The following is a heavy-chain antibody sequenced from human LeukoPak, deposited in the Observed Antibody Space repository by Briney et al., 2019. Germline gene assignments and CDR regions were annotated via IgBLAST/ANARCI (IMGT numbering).Heavy chain of an antibody. CDR2: ISWNSGSI. Sequence: GGSLRLSCAASGFTFDDYAMHWVRQAPGKGLEWVSGISWNSGSIGYADSVKGRFTISRDNAKNSLYLQMNSLRADDTALYYCAKGSGYSSSWYPNDAFDIWGQGTMVTVSS. CDR1: GFTFDDYA. J-gene: IGHJ3*02. V-gene: IGHV3-9*01. CDR3: AKGSGYSSSWYPNDAFDI. D-gene: IGHD6-13*01.